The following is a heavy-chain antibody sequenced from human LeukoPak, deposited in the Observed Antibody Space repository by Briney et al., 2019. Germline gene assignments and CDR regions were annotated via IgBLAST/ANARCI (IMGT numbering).Heavy chain of an antibody. V-gene: IGHV4-59*01. CDR1: GGSISTNY. CDR3: ATEAYDSSASLLYMDV. CDR2: IYYTGST. Sequence: SGTLSLTCTISGGSISTNYWSWIRQPPGKGLERIGHIYYTGSTNYNPSLKSRGTILIDTSKKRFSLKLSSVTAADRAVYYCATEAYDSSASLLYMDVWGKGTTVTVSS. D-gene: IGHD3-22*01. J-gene: IGHJ6*03.